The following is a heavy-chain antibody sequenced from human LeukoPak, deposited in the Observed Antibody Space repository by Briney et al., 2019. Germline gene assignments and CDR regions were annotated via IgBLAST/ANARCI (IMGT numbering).Heavy chain of an antibody. J-gene: IGHJ4*02. Sequence: PSETLTLTCTVSGGSISSGGYYWSWIRQHPGKGLEWIGYIYYSGSTNYNPSLKSRVTISVDTSKNQFSLKLSSVTAADTAVYYCASHHSEQFDYWGQGTLVTVSS. D-gene: IGHD1/OR15-1a*01. CDR1: GGSISSGGYY. CDR3: ASHHSEQFDY. V-gene: IGHV4-61*08. CDR2: IYYSGST.